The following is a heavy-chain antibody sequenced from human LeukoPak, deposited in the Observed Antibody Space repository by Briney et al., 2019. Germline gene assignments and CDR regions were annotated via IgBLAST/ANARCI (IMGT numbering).Heavy chain of an antibody. Sequence: GGSLRLSCAASGFTFSSYGMHWVRQAPGKGLEWVAAIWYDGSNKYYADSVKGRFTISRDNSKNTLYLQMNSLRAEDTAVYYCARGSSSWYLGFDYWGQGTLVTVSS. CDR1: GFTFSSYG. D-gene: IGHD6-13*01. CDR2: IWYDGSNK. CDR3: ARGSSSWYLGFDY. J-gene: IGHJ4*02. V-gene: IGHV3-33*01.